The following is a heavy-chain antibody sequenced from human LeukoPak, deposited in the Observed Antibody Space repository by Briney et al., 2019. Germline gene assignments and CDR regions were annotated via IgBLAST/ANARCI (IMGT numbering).Heavy chain of an antibody. CDR1: GGTFSSYA. CDR2: IIPIFGTA. J-gene: IGHJ6*03. Sequence: GSSVKASCKASGGTFSSYAISWVRQAPGQGLEWMGGIIPIFGTANYAQKFQGRVTITADESTSTAYMELSSLRSEDTAVYYCASLIAARPFGYYYYMDVWGKGTTVTVSS. V-gene: IGHV1-69*01. CDR3: ASLIAARPFGYYYYMDV. D-gene: IGHD6-6*01.